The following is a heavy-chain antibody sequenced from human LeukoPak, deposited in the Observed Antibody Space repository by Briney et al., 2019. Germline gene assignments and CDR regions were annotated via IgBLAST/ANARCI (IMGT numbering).Heavy chain of an antibody. CDR2: ISYDGSNK. D-gene: IGHD3-3*01. CDR1: GFTFSSYA. V-gene: IGHV3-30-3*01. CDR3: ARRTTYYDFWSGYWETWTYNWFDP. Sequence: GGSLRLSCAASGFTFSSYAMHWVRQAPGKGLEWVAVISYDGSNKYYADSVKGRFTISRDNSKNTLYLQMNSLRAEDTAVYYCARRTTYYDFWSGYWETWTYNWFDPWGQGTLVTVSS. J-gene: IGHJ5*02.